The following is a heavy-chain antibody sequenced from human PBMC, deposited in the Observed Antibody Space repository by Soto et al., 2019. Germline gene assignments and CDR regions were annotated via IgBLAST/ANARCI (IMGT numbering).Heavy chain of an antibody. Sequence: QVHLVESGGGGVQPGRSLTISCVGSGFALSTYGMHWVRQAQAKGLEWVALISYDGTDKYYADSVKGRFSISRDNSTQTLTLQMDSLRPEDTAVYYCAKDFGAWSDSWGQGTLVNVSS. CDR1: GFALSTYG. J-gene: IGHJ5*02. V-gene: IGHV3-30*18. CDR3: AKDFGAWSDS. CDR2: ISYDGTDK. D-gene: IGHD6-19*01.